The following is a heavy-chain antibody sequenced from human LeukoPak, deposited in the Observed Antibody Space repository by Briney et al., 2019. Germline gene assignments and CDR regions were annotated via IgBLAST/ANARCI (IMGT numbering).Heavy chain of an antibody. CDR2: ISGSGGST. D-gene: IGHD2-15*01. Sequence: PGGSLRLSCAASGFNFGDYYMSWIRQAPGKGLEWVSAISGSGGSTYYADSVKGRFTISRDNSKNTLYLQMNSLRADDTAVYYCAKDSWQFAPDYYYYMDVWGKGTTVTVSS. V-gene: IGHV3-23*01. CDR3: AKDSWQFAPDYYYYMDV. J-gene: IGHJ6*03. CDR1: GFNFGDYY.